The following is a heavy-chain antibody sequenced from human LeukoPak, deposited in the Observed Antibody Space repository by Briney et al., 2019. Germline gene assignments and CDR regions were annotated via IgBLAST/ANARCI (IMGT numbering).Heavy chain of an antibody. D-gene: IGHD1-26*01. CDR3: ARSLAGGSYAFDY. J-gene: IGHJ4*02. V-gene: IGHV1-69*10. Sequence: SVKVSCKASGVTFSSYAITWVRQAPGQGLEWMGGIIPILGISDYAQQFQGRVTITADKSTSTAYMELNRLRSEDTALYYCARSLAGGSYAFDYWGQGTLVTVSS. CDR2: IIPILGIS. CDR1: GVTFSSYA.